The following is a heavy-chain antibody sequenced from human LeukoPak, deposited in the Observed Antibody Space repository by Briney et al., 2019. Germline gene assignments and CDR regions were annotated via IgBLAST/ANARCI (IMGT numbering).Heavy chain of an antibody. CDR3: YNTIFGVVPAYYYYMDV. J-gene: IGHJ6*03. CDR2: ISGSGGST. D-gene: IGHD3-3*01. CDR1: GFTLSSYS. V-gene: IGHV3-23*01. Sequence: GGSLRLSCAASGFTLSSYSMNWVRQAPGKGLEWVSAISGSGGSTYYADSVKGRFTISRDNSKNTLYLQMNSLRAEDTAVYYCYNTIFGVVPAYYYYMDVWGKGTTVTVSS.